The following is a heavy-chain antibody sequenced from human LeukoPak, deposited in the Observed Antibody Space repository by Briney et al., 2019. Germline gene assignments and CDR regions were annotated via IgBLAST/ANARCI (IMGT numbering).Heavy chain of an antibody. Sequence: AAVKVSCKASGYTFTSLGISWVRQPPGQGLEGMGGINVYNTYYSQKRQGRVTVTAYTSRSTAYIEMRRLRSDDNGVYYCERKLGASNCLDCWGQGPVVPVSS. CDR1: GYTFTSLG. CDR2: INVYNT. J-gene: IGHJ4*02. CDR3: ERKLGASNCLDC. D-gene: IGHD1-1*01. V-gene: IGHV1-18*01.